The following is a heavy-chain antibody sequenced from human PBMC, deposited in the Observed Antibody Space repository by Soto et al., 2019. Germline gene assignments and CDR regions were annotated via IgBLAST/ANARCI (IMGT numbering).Heavy chain of an antibody. J-gene: IGHJ4*02. CDR2: ISAYNGNT. Sequence: ASGKVSCNASGYTFTSLGIVGVRQAPGQGLEWMGWISAYNGNTNYAQKLQGRVTMTTDTSTTTAYMEVRSLRSDDTAVYYCATVAYSSGLDYWGQGTLVTV. D-gene: IGHD6-19*01. CDR1: GYTFTSLG. V-gene: IGHV1-18*01. CDR3: ATVAYSSGLDY.